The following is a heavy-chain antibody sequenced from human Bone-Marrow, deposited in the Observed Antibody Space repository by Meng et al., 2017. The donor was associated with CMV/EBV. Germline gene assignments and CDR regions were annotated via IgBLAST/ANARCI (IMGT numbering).Heavy chain of an antibody. CDR2: IYSGGST. V-gene: IGHV3-53*01. CDR1: GFTVSSNY. Sequence: GGSLRLSCAASGFTVSSNYMSWVRQAPGKGLEWVSVIYSGGSTYYADSVRGRFTISRDKYKNTLYLQMNSLRAEDTDVYYCSRDPDSTQPVDYWGQGTLVTVSS. D-gene: IGHD3-22*01. CDR3: SRDPDSTQPVDY. J-gene: IGHJ4*02.